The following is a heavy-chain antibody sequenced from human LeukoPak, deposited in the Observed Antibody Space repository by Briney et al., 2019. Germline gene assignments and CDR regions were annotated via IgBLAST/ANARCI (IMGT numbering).Heavy chain of an antibody. V-gene: IGHV4-59*01. D-gene: IGHD3-16*01. Sequence: SETLSLTCTVSGGSISSYYWSWIRQPPGKGLEWIGYIYYSGSTNYNPSLKSRVTISVDTSKNQFSLKLSSVTAADTAVYFCVRHDYDSPAYYISGFFDLWGQGTKVTVSS. CDR1: GGSISSYY. CDR3: VRHDYDSPAYYISGFFDL. CDR2: IYYSGST. J-gene: IGHJ3*01.